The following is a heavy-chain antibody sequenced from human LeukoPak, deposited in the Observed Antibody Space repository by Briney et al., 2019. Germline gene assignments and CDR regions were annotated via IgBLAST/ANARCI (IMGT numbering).Heavy chain of an antibody. CDR3: AEERYNWNSTYSNWFDP. CDR1: GGTFSSYA. V-gene: IGHV1-69*13. CDR2: IIPIFGTA. D-gene: IGHD1-7*01. J-gene: IGHJ5*02. Sequence: GASVKVSCKAPGGTFSSYAISWVRQAPGQGLEWMGGIIPIFGTANYAQKFQGRVTITADESTSTAYMELSSLRSEDTAVYYCAEERYNWNSTYSNWFDPWGQGTLVTVSS.